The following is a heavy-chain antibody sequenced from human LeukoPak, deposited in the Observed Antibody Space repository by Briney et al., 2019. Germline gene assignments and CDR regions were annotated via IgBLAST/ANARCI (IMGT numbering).Heavy chain of an antibody. CDR1: GYSISSGYY. J-gene: IGHJ4*02. CDR2: IYHSGST. V-gene: IGHV4-38-2*02. Sequence: SETLSLTCTVSGYSISSGYYWGWIRQPPGKGLEWIGSIYHSGSTYYNPSLKSRVTISVDTSKNQFSLKLSSVTAADTAVYYCTRVDYYSSEGYWGQGTLVTVSS. CDR3: TRVDYYSSEGY. D-gene: IGHD3-10*01.